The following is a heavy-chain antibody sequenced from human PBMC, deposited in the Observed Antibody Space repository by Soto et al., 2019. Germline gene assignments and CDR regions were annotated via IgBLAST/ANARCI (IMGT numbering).Heavy chain of an antibody. CDR3: ARHLKSGWLIDY. V-gene: IGHV4-59*08. CDR2: IYYSGST. Sequence: SKTLSLTCTVSGGSISSYYWSWIRQPPGKGLEWIGYIYYSGSTNYNPSLKSRVTISVDTSKNQFSLKLSSVTAADTAVYYCARHLKSGWLIDYWGQGTLVTVSS. CDR1: GGSISSYY. J-gene: IGHJ4*02. D-gene: IGHD6-19*01.